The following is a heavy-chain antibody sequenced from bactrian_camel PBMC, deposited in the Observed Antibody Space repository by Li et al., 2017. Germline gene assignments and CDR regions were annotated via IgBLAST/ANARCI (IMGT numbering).Heavy chain of an antibody. CDR2: IYSIGGNT. Sequence: VQLVESGGVSVPPGGSMTLSCTPSGYTSRTNCMGWFRQAPGKEREGGAAIYSIGGNTFYADSVKGRFTISQINTDHTVYLQMDSLKPEDTAMYYCAADAPERQECYSGSWHTAILSARSTSFEPTYWGQGTQVTVS. CDR3: AADAPERQECYSGSWHTAILSARSTSFEPTY. V-gene: IGHV3S40*01. D-gene: IGHD1*01. CDR1: GYTSRTNC. J-gene: IGHJ4*01.